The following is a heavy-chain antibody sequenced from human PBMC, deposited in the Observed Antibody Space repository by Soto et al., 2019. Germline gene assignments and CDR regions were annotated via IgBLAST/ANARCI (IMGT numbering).Heavy chain of an antibody. D-gene: IGHD2-21*01. CDR3: ERSVSISWDVDL. CDR2: INAGNGNT. V-gene: IGHV1-3*01. CDR1: GYTFTSYA. Sequence: QVQLVQSGAEVKKPGASVKVSCKASGYTFTSYAMHWVRQSPGQRLEWMGWINAGNGNTKYSQKFQGRVTITRDTSASTAYMELSSLRSEETAVYYCERSVSISWDVDLWGRGTLVTVSS. J-gene: IGHJ2*01.